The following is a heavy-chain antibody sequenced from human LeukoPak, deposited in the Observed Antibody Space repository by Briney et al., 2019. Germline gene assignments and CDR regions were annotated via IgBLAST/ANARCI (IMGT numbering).Heavy chain of an antibody. J-gene: IGHJ3*02. D-gene: IGHD2-2*02. Sequence: PGGSLRLSCAASGFTFSSCGMHWVRKAPGKGLEWVAVIWYDGSNKYYADSVKGRFTISRDNSKNTLYLQMNSLRAEDTAVYYCARDPYCRSTSCYTRRVAFDIWGQGIMVTVSS. V-gene: IGHV3-33*01. CDR2: IWYDGSNK. CDR1: GFTFSSCG. CDR3: ARDPYCRSTSCYTRRVAFDI.